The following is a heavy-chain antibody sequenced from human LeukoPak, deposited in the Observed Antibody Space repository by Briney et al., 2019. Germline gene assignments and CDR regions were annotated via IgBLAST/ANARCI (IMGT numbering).Heavy chain of an antibody. CDR2: INPTSGGT. CDR1: GYTFTEFY. D-gene: IGHD1-26*01. CDR3: VRFSGSSNFDS. Sequence: ASVKVSCETSGYTFTEFYIHWVRQVSGQGLEWMGWINPTSGGTNYAQKFQGRVTMTRDTSISTAYMDLSRLTSDDTAVFYCVRFSGSSNFDSWGQGTLVTVSS. V-gene: IGHV1-2*02. J-gene: IGHJ4*02.